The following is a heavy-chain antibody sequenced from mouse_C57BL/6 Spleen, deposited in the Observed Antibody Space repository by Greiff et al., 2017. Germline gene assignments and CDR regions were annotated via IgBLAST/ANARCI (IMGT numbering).Heavy chain of an antibody. Sequence: VQLQQSGPELVKPGASVKISCKASGYTFTDYYMNWVKQSHGKSLEWIGDINPNNGGTSYNQKFKGKATLTVDKSSSTAYMGLRSLTSEDSAVYYCARNDPFDYWGQGTTLTVSS. J-gene: IGHJ2*01. D-gene: IGHD2-3*01. CDR2: INPNNGGT. CDR3: ARNDPFDY. V-gene: IGHV1-26*01. CDR1: GYTFTDYY.